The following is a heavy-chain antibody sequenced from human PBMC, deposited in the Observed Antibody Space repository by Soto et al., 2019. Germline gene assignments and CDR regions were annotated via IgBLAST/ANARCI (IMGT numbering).Heavy chain of an antibody. Sequence: EVRLVESGGGLVKPGESLRLSCAASGFTFRSYSLTWVRQAPGKGLEWVSSISGTSNDIYYADSVKGRFIISRDNARDSQYLQMYSLSAEDTAIYFCATSIAAYLGYYGMDVWGQGTTVTVSS. CDR1: GFTFRSYS. CDR2: ISGTSNDI. CDR3: ATSIAAYLGYYGMDV. J-gene: IGHJ6*02. V-gene: IGHV3-21*01. D-gene: IGHD6-6*01.